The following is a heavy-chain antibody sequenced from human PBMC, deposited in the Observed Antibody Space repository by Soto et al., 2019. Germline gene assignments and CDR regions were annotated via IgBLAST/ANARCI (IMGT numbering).Heavy chain of an antibody. J-gene: IGHJ1*01. V-gene: IGHV1-8*01. CDR2: MNPNSGNT. Sequence: ASVKVSCKASGYTFTSYDINWVRQATGQGLEWMGWMNPNSGNTGDAQKFQGRGTMTRNTSISKAYMELSSLRSEDTAVYYCAGGKGIAAAGKGFQHWGQGTLVTVSS. CDR1: GYTFTSYD. CDR3: AGGKGIAAAGKGFQH. D-gene: IGHD6-13*01.